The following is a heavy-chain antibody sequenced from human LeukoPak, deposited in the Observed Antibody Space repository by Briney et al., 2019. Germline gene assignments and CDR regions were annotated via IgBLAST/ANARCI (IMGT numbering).Heavy chain of an antibody. CDR2: ISGSSVYI. Sequence: GGSLRLSCAVSEFTFSNYAMNWVRQAPGKGLEWVSAISGSSVYIYYADSVKGRFTISRDNAKNSLFLQMNSLRAEDTAVYYCARGLGSSNYDVGNLWGQGTLVTVSS. D-gene: IGHD3-10*02. CDR1: EFTFSNYA. J-gene: IGHJ5*02. CDR3: ARGLGSSNYDVGNL. V-gene: IGHV3-21*01.